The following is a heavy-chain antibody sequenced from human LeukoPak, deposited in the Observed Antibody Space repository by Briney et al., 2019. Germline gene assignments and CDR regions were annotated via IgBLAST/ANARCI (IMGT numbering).Heavy chain of an antibody. V-gene: IGHV3-23*01. D-gene: IGHD6-13*01. CDR3: AVLVRYYYYGMDV. J-gene: IGHJ6*02. CDR2: IGTSGDT. CDR1: GFTFNIYP. Sequence: PGGSLRLSCVASGFTFNIYPMTWVRQSPGKGLEWVSTIGTSGDTYYADSVKGRFTISRDNAKNTLYLQMNSLRAEDTAVYYCAVLVRYYYYGMDVWGQGTTVTVSS.